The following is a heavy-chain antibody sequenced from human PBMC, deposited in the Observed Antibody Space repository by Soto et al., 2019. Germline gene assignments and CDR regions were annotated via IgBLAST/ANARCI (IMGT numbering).Heavy chain of an antibody. CDR2: IYYSGST. Sequence: PSETLSLTCTVSCPSMSSYYWSLIRQPPGKGLEWIGYIYYSGSTNYNPSLKSRVTMSVDTPKNQFSLKLSSVTAADTAVYYCARRGYGPGFPYYYGMDVWGQGTTVTVSS. D-gene: IGHD3-10*01. V-gene: IGHV4-59*01. CDR1: CPSMSSYY. J-gene: IGHJ6*02. CDR3: ARRGYGPGFPYYYGMDV.